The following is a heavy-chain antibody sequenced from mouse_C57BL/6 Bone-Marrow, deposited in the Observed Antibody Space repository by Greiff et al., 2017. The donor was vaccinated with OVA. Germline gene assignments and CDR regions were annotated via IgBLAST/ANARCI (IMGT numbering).Heavy chain of an antibody. CDR1: GYTFTSYW. Sequence: VQLQQPGAELVRPGTSVKLSCKASGYTFTSYWMHWVKQRPGQGLEWIGVIDPSDSYTNYNQKFKGKATLTVDTSSSTAYMQLSSLTSEDSAVYYVASRGGYYYGSSPYYWGQGTTLTVSS. CDR2: IDPSDSYT. J-gene: IGHJ2*01. D-gene: IGHD1-1*01. CDR3: ASRGGYYYGSSPYY. V-gene: IGHV1-59*01.